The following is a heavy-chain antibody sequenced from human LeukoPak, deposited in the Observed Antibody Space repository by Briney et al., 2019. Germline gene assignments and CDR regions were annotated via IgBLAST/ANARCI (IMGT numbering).Heavy chain of an antibody. CDR1: GYSFTYYW. V-gene: IGHV5-51*01. Sequence: GESLKISCKGSGYSFTYYWIAWVRQMPGKGLEWMGSIFPSNSDTRYSPSFQGQVTISADKSISTAYLQWSSLKASDTAMYYCARHRGYCSSTSCQKNYFDYWGQGTLVTVSS. D-gene: IGHD2-2*01. CDR3: ARHRGYCSSTSCQKNYFDY. CDR2: IFPSNSDT. J-gene: IGHJ4*02.